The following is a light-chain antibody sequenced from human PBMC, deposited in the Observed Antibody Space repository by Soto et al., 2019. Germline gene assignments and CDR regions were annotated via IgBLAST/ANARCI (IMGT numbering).Light chain of an antibody. J-gene: IGLJ2*01. CDR1: SSNIGSNY. Sequence: QPVLTQPPSASGTPGQRVTISCSGSSSNIGSNYVYWYQQLPGTAPKLLIYRNNQRPSGVPDRFSGSKSGTSGSLAISGLRSEDEADYYCAAWDDSLSGPVFGGGTQLTVL. V-gene: IGLV1-47*01. CDR2: RNN. CDR3: AAWDDSLSGPV.